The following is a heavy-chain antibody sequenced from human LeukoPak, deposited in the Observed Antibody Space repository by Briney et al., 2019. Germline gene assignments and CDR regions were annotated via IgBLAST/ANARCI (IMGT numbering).Heavy chain of an antibody. V-gene: IGHV3-48*01. Sequence: GGSLRLSCAASGFVFNSHSMNWVRQAPGKGLEWISYISSTSSTIYYADSVRGRLTISRDNAKNSLYLQMNSLRAEDTAVYYCAREPYYYTSGSRHFDYWGQGTLVTVSS. CDR3: AREPYYYTSGSRHFDY. CDR1: GFVFNSHS. D-gene: IGHD3-10*01. J-gene: IGHJ4*02. CDR2: ISSTSSTI.